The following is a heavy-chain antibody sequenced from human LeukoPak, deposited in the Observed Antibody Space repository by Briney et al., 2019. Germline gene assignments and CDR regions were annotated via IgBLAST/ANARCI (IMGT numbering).Heavy chain of an antibody. V-gene: IGHV3-7*01. J-gene: IGHJ4*02. D-gene: IGHD6-13*01. Sequence: GGSLRLSCAASGFTFSSYWMSWVRQAPGKGLEWVANTKRDGSDKYYVGSVEGRFTISRDNDKNSLYLQMSSLRAEDTAVYYCARVGQYSSSWYGGRSYFDYWGQGTLVTVSS. CDR3: ARVGQYSSSWYGGRSYFDY. CDR1: GFTFSSYW. CDR2: TKRDGSDK.